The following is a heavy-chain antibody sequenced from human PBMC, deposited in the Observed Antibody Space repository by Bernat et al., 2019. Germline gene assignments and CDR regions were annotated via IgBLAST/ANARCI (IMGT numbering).Heavy chain of an antibody. CDR3: ARDVRSGERRFGEFEY. Sequence: QVQLVESGGGVVQPGRSLRLSCAASGFTFSSYAMHWVRQAPGKGLEWVSVICYDGSNKYYADSVKGRFTISRDNSKNTLYLQMNSLRAEDTAVYYCARDVRSGERRFGEFEYWGQGTLVTVSS. J-gene: IGHJ4*02. CDR1: GFTFSSYA. D-gene: IGHD3-10*01. V-gene: IGHV3-33*08. CDR2: ICYDGSNK.